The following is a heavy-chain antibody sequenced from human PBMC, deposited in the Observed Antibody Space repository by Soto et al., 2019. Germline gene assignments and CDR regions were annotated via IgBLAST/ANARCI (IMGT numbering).Heavy chain of an antibody. V-gene: IGHV3-30-3*01. J-gene: IGHJ6*02. Sequence: QVQLVESGGGVVQPGRSLRLSCAASGFTFISYAMHWVRQAPGKGLEWVAVISFDGSTEYYADSVKGRFTISRDNSKTTLYLKMKSLRSEDTAVYYCARSRHGSGSYTHFYYGLDVWGQGTTVTVSS. CDR1: GFTFISYA. CDR2: ISFDGSTE. D-gene: IGHD3-10*01. CDR3: ARSRHGSGSYTHFYYGLDV.